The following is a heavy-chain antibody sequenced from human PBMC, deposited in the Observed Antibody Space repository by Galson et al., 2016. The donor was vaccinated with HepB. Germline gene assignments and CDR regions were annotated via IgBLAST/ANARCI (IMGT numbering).Heavy chain of an antibody. D-gene: IGHD3-22*01. V-gene: IGHV4-31*03. CDR3: ARVRRGYYYDSSGYYFDY. CDR1: GGPISSGGYY. Sequence: TLSLTCTVSGGPISSGGYYWSWIRQHPGKGLEWIGYIYYSGSTYYNPSLKSRVTISVDTSKNQFSLKLSSVTAADTAVYYCARVRRGYYYDSSGYYFDYWGQGTLVTVSS. CDR2: IYYSGST. J-gene: IGHJ4*02.